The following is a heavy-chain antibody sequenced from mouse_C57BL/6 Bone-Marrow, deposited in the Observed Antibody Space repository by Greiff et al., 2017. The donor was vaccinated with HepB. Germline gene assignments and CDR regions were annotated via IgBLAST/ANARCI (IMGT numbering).Heavy chain of an antibody. CDR1: GYTFTDYY. D-gene: IGHD2-4*01. V-gene: IGHV1-26*01. J-gene: IGHJ3*01. Sequence: EVQLQQSGPELVKPGASVKISCKASGYTFTDYYMNWVKQSHGKSLEWIGDINPNNGGTSYNQKFKGKATLTVDKSSSTAYMELRSLTSEDSAVYYCARSYDDDTAWFAYWGQGTLVTVSA. CDR2: INPNNGGT. CDR3: ARSYDDDTAWFAY.